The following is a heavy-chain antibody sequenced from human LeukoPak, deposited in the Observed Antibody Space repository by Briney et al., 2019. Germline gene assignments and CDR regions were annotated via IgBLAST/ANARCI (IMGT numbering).Heavy chain of an antibody. CDR2: ISTSVTYT. D-gene: IGHD1-26*01. CDR1: GFTFSDYY. CDR3: AREGRSGSYLGRFDP. Sequence: GGSLRLSCAASGFTFSDYYMNWIRQAPGRGLEWVSYISTSVTYTEYADSVKGRFTISRDNAKNSLYLQMNSLRAEDTAVYYCAREGRSGSYLGRFDPWGQGTLVTVSS. J-gene: IGHJ5*02. V-gene: IGHV3-11*05.